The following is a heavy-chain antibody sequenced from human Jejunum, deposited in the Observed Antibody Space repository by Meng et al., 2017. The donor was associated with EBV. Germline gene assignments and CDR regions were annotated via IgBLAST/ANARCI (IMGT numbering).Heavy chain of an antibody. CDR1: GFTVRDYY. CDR3: ATSRYSGNHLPFDY. CDR2: MSGGGNTIA. J-gene: IGHJ4*02. D-gene: IGHD4-23*01. V-gene: IGHV3-11*01. Sequence: QVQLVESGGGXVKPGGSLRLSCAVSGFTVRDYYMNWIRQAPGKGLEWVSYMSGGGNTIAYFADSVKGRFTISRDNTKNSLYLQMNSLRAEDTAVYYCATSRYSGNHLPFDYWGQGTLVTVSS.